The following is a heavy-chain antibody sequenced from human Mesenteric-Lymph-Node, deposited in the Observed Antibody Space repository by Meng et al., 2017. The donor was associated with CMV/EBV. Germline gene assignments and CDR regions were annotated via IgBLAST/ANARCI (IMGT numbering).Heavy chain of an antibody. V-gene: IGHV3-30-3*01. Sequence: GGSLRLSCAASGFTFSSYAMHWVRQAPGKGLEWVAVISYDGSNKYYADSVKGRFTISRDNSKNTLYLQMNSLRAEDTAVYYCAKDLSTRPRGGMDVWGQGTTVTVSS. CDR2: ISYDGSNK. CDR1: GFTFSSYA. D-gene: IGHD2-2*01. J-gene: IGHJ6*02. CDR3: AKDLSTRPRGGMDV.